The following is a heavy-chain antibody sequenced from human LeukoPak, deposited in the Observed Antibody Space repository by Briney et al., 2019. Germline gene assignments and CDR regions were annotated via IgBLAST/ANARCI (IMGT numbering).Heavy chain of an antibody. CDR2: IKQDGSEK. Sequence: GGSLRLSCAPSGFTFSSYWMSWVRQAPGKGLEWVANIKQDGSEKYYVDSVKGRFTISRDNAKNSLYLQMNSLRAEDTAVYYCARVRIAAAGPYFQHWGQGTLVTVSS. CDR3: ARVRIAAAGPYFQH. CDR1: GFTFSSYW. V-gene: IGHV3-7*01. D-gene: IGHD6-13*01. J-gene: IGHJ1*01.